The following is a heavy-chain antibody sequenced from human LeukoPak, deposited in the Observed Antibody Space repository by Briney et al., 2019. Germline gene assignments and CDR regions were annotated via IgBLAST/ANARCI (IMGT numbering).Heavy chain of an antibody. CDR3: ARLLGYLSNNKRYFDY. D-gene: IGHD1/OR15-1a*01. CDR2: IYPGDSDT. V-gene: IGHV5-51*01. CDR1: GYSFTSYW. Sequence: GESLKISCKGSGYSFTSYWIGWVRQMPGKGLGWMGIIYPGDSDTRYSPSFQGQVTVSADKSISTAYLQWSSLKASDTAMYYCARLLGYLSNNKRYFDYWGQGTLVTVSS. J-gene: IGHJ4*02.